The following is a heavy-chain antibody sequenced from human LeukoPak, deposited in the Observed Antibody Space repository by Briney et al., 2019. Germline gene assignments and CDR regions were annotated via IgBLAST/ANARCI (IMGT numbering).Heavy chain of an antibody. V-gene: IGHV3-74*01. CDR3: AREGDYGDYFDY. CDR1: GFTFSSYW. Sequence: PGGSLRLTCAASGFTFSSYWMHWVRQAPGKGLVWVSRITNDGSSTSHADSVKGRFTISRDNAKNTLYLQMNSLRAEDTAVHYCAREGDYGDYFDYWGQGTLVTVSS. CDR2: ITNDGSST. D-gene: IGHD4-17*01. J-gene: IGHJ4*02.